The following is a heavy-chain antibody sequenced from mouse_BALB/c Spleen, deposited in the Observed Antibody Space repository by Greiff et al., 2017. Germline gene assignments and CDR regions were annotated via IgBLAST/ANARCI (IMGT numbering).Heavy chain of an antibody. CDR3: TGTEDGYYVGLAY. CDR2: IDPETGGT. V-gene: IGHV1-15*01. CDR1: GYTFTDYE. Sequence: VQLQQSGAELVRPGASVTLSCKASGYTFTDYEMHWVKQTPVHGLEWIGAIDPETGGTAYNQKFKGKATLTADKSSSTAYMELRSLTSEDSAVYYCTGTEDGYYVGLAYGGQGPLVTVSA. J-gene: IGHJ3*01. D-gene: IGHD2-3*01.